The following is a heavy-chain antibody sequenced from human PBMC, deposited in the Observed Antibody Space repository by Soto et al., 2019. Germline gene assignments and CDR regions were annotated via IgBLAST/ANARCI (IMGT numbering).Heavy chain of an antibody. V-gene: IGHV1-3*05. CDR2: INAANGDT. D-gene: IGHD3-9*01. CDR1: GYTFTNYA. CDR3: ARDILSGYSKYDY. J-gene: IGHJ4*02. Sequence: QILLVQSGAEEKKPGASVMLSCMASGYTFTNYAIHWVRQAPGQRLEWMGWINAANGDTRYSQKFQDRVTIIRDTSASIAYMDLRSLRSEDTAVYYCARDILSGYSKYDYWGQGTLVTVSS.